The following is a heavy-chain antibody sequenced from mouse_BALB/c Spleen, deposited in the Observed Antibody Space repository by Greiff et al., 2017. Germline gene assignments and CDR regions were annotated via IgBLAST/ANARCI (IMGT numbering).Heavy chain of an antibody. CDR3: ARSYYDSHYAMDY. CDR1: GYTFTSYT. J-gene: IGHJ4*01. CDR2: INPSSGYT. V-gene: IGHV1-4*01. D-gene: IGHD2-4*01. Sequence: VQLQQSGAELARPGASVKMSCKASGYTFTSYTMHWVKQRPGQGLEWIGYINPSSGYTNYNQKFKDKATLTADKSSSTAYMQLSSLTSEDSAVYYCARSYYDSHYAMDYWGQGTSVTVSS.